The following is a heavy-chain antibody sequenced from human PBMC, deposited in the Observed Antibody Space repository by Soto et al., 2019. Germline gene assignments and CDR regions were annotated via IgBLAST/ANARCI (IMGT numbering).Heavy chain of an antibody. Sequence: GSLRLSCAASGFTFSGSAMHWVRQASGKGLEWVGRIRSKANSYATAYAASVKGRFTISRDDSKNTAYLQMNSLKTEDTAVYYCTRRRYYYGSGSPVPGYNWFDPWGQGTLVTVSS. CDR3: TRRRYYYGSGSPVPGYNWFDP. J-gene: IGHJ5*02. CDR1: GFTFSGSA. V-gene: IGHV3-73*01. D-gene: IGHD3-10*01. CDR2: IRSKANSYAT.